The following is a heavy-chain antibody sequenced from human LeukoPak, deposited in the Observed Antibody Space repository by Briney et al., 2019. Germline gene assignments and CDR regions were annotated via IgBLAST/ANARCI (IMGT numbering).Heavy chain of an antibody. V-gene: IGHV5-51*01. CDR3: ARASQWLVLRYFDL. CDR1: GYSFTNYW. CDR2: IYPGDSDT. Sequence: ESLKISYKGSGYSFTNYWIAWVRQMPGKGLEWMGIIYPGDSDTRYSPSFQGQVTISADKSISTAYLQWSSLKASDTAMYNCARASQWLVLRYFDLWGRGTLVTVFS. D-gene: IGHD6-19*01. J-gene: IGHJ2*01.